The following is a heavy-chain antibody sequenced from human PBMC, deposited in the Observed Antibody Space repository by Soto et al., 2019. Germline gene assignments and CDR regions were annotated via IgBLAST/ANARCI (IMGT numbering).Heavy chain of an antibody. J-gene: IGHJ4*02. CDR2: INPSGGST. Sequence: ASVKVSCKASGYTFTSYYMHLVRQAPGQGLEWMGIINPSGGSTSYAQKFQGRVTMTRDTSTSTVYMELSSLRSEDTAVYYCARDGLHTWLRSPFDYWGQGTLVTLSS. V-gene: IGHV1-46*03. D-gene: IGHD5-12*01. CDR1: GYTFTSYY. CDR3: ARDGLHTWLRSPFDY.